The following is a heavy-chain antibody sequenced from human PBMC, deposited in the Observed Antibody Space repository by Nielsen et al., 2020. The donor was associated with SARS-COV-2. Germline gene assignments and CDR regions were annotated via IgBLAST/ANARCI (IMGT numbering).Heavy chain of an antibody. J-gene: IGHJ4*02. CDR2: ISWNSGSI. D-gene: IGHD3-10*01. CDR3: ATGGHYYSSGIHGY. CDR1: GFTFDDYA. V-gene: IGHV3-9*01. Sequence: SLKISCAASGFTFDDYAMHWVRQAPGKGLEWVSGISWNSGSIGYADSVKGRFTISRDNAKNSLYLQMNSLRAEDTALYYCATGGHYYSSGIHGYWGQGTLVTVSS.